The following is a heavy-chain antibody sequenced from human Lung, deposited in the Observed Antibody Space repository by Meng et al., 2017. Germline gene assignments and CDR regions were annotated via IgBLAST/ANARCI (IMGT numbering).Heavy chain of an antibody. Sequence: QVQLQESGPGLVKPSQTLSLTCTVSGVSFSSGGYYWGWIRQHPGRGREWIGYIYYSGSTFYNPAFKSRVTISVDTSKNQFSLNLNSVSAADTAVYYCVRERNRLLDPWGQGTLVTVSS. CDR2: IYYSGST. V-gene: IGHV4-31*03. CDR1: GVSFSSGGYY. D-gene: IGHD3-3*01. J-gene: IGHJ5*02. CDR3: VRERNRLLDP.